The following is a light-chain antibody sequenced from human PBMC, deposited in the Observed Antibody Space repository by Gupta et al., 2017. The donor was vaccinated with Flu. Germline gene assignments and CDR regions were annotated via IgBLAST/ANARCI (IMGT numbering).Light chain of an antibody. CDR1: SGSVSTSHY. CDR2: STN. J-gene: IGLJ3*02. V-gene: IGLV8-61*01. Sequence: QTVVTQEPSFSVSPGGTVTLTCGLTSGSVSTSHYPGWYQQTPGPAPRTLIYSTNTRSSVVPARFSGSIRGNKAALTITGVQADDQSHYYCVLYMGSGIWVFGGGTKVTVL. CDR3: VLYMGSGIWV.